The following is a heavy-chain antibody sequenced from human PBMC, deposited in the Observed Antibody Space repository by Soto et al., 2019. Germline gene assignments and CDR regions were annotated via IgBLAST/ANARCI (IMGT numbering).Heavy chain of an antibody. Sequence: SVKVSCKASGGTFSSYTISWVRQAPGQGLEWMGRIIPILGIANYAQKFQGRVTITADKSTSTAYMELSSLRSEDTAVYYCARLPGASYYYDSSGYYFGRDAFDIWGQ. CDR3: ARLPGASYYYDSSGYYFGRDAFDI. CDR2: IIPILGIA. D-gene: IGHD3-22*01. CDR1: GGTFSSYT. V-gene: IGHV1-69*02. J-gene: IGHJ3*02.